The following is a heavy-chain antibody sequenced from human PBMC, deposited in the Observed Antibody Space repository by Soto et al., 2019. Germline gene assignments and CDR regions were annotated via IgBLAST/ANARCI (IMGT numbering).Heavy chain of an antibody. V-gene: IGHV3-74*01. CDR1: GFTFSSYW. CDR3: ARDEDGGTGHWYFDL. Sequence: EVQLVESGGGLVQPGGSLRLSCAASGFTFSSYWMHWVRQAPGKGLVWVSRINSDGSSTSYADSVKGRFTISRDNAKNTLYLQMNSLRAEDTAVYYCARDEDGGTGHWYFDLWGRGTLVTVSS. D-gene: IGHD3-9*01. J-gene: IGHJ2*01. CDR2: INSDGSST.